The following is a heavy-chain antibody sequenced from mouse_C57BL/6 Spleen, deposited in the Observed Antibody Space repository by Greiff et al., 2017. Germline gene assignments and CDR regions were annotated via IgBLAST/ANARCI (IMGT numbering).Heavy chain of an antibody. V-gene: IGHV5-6*01. CDR1: GFTFSSYG. Sequence: EVQRVESGGDLVKPGGSLKLSCAASGFTFSSYGMSWVRQTPDKRLEWVATISSGGSYTYYPDSVKGRFTISRDNAKNTLYLQMSSLKSEDTAMYYCARHEGEYSYYFDYWGQGTTLTVSS. CDR3: ARHEGEYSYYFDY. D-gene: IGHD5-1*01. J-gene: IGHJ2*01. CDR2: ISSGGSYT.